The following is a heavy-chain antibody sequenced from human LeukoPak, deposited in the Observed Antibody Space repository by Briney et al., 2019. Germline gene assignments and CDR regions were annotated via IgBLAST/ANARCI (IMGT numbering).Heavy chain of an antibody. J-gene: IGHJ3*02. V-gene: IGHV4-38-2*02. Sequence: PSETLSLTCTVSGYSISSGYYWGWIRQPPGEGLEWIGSIYHSGSTYYNPSLKSRVTISVDTSKNQFSLKLSSVTAADTAVYYCARGLGYCSSTSCNFDAFDIWGQGTMVTVSS. CDR3: ARGLGYCSSTSCNFDAFDI. CDR1: GYSISSGYY. CDR2: IYHSGST. D-gene: IGHD2-2*01.